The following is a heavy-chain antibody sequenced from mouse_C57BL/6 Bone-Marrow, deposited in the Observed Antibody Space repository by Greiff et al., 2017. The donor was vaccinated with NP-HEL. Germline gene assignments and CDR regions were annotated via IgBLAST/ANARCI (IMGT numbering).Heavy chain of an antibody. CDR2: ISYDGSN. V-gene: IGHV3-6*01. CDR1: GYSITSGYY. J-gene: IGHJ4*01. D-gene: IGHD5-5*01. Sequence: VQLQQSGPGLVKPSQSLSLTCSVTGYSITSGYYWNWIRQFPGNKLEWMGYISYDGSNNYNPSLKNRISITRDTSKNQFFLKLNSVTTEDTATYYCAVYLMDYWGQGTSVTVSS. CDR3: AVYLMDY.